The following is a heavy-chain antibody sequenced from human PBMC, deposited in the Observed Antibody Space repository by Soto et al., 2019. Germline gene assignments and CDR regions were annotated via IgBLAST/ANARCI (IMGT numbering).Heavy chain of an antibody. Sequence: GGSLRLTCAASGFTFSSYAMSWVRQAPGTGLEWVSAISGSGGSTYYADSVKGRFTISRDNSKNKQYLQMNSLRTVDTAVYYCAKCVLLTGRILVWLSYRYFAYWGKGTLFTLAS. D-gene: IGHD3-3*01. V-gene: IGHV3-23*01. CDR1: GFTFSSYA. CDR3: AKCVLLTGRILVWLSYRYFAY. CDR2: ISGSGGST. J-gene: IGHJ4*02.